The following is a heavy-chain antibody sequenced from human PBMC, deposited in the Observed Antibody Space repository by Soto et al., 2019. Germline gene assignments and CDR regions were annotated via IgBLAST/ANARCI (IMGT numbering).Heavy chain of an antibody. J-gene: IGHJ6*02. CDR2: IIPIFGTA. Sequence: QVQLVQSGAEVKKPGSSVKVSCKASGGTFSSYAISWVRQAPGQGLEWMGGIIPIFGTANYAQKFQGRVTITADKSTSTGYMELSSLRSEDTAVYYCARGGTIFGVVIILNYYYYGMDVWGQGTTVTVSS. CDR3: ARGGTIFGVVIILNYYYYGMDV. CDR1: GGTFSSYA. V-gene: IGHV1-69*06. D-gene: IGHD3-3*01.